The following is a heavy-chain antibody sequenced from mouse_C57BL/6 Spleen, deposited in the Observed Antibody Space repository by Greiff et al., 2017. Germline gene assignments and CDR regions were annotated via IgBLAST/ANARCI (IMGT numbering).Heavy chain of an antibody. J-gene: IGHJ3*01. V-gene: IGHV5-9-1*02. CDR1: GFTFSSYA. CDR2: ISSGGDYI. CDR3: TRDRRGSPQAC. Sequence: EVKLMESGEGLVKPGGSLKLSCAASGFTFSSYAMSWVRQTPERRLEWVAYISSGGDYIYYADTVKGRFTISRDNARNTLYLQMSSLKSEDTAMYYCTRDRRGSPQACWGQGTLVTVSA. D-gene: IGHD3-1*01.